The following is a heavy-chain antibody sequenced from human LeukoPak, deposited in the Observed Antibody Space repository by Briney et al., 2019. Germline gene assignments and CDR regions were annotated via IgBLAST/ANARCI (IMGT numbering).Heavy chain of an antibody. CDR2: IIPILGIA. Sequence: SVKVSCKASGGTFSSYAISWVRQAPGQGLEWMGRIIPILGIANYAQKFQGRVTITADKSTGTAYMELSSLRSEDTAVYYCAKDPLAWYFDLWGRGTLVTVSS. J-gene: IGHJ2*01. CDR1: GGTFSSYA. CDR3: AKDPLAWYFDL. V-gene: IGHV1-69*04.